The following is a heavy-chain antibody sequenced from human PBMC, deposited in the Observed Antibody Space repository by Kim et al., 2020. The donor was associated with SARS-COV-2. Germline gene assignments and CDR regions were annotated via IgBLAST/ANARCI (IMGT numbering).Heavy chain of an antibody. V-gene: IGHV1-69*01. CDR3: ARDRTGGYSYGGFDY. J-gene: IGHJ4*02. Sequence: KVQGRVTITADESTSTAYMELSSLRSEDTTVYYCARDRTGGYSYGGFDYWGQGTLVTVSS. D-gene: IGHD5-18*01.